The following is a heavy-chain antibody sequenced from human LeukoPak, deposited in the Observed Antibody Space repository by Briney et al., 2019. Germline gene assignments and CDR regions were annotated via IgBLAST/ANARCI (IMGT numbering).Heavy chain of an antibody. J-gene: IGHJ3*02. CDR1: GFTFDDYG. D-gene: IGHD3-22*01. V-gene: IGHV3-9*01. CDR3: AKDSSGYLRWGAFDI. Sequence: GGSLRLSCAASGFTFDDYGMSWVRQAPGKGLEWVSGISWNSGSIGYADSVKGRFTISRDNAKNSLYLQMNSLRAEDTALYYCAKDSSGYLRWGAFDIWGQGTMVTVSS. CDR2: ISWNSGSI.